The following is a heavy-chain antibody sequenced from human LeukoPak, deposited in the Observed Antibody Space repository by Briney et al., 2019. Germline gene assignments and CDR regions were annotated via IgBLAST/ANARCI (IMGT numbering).Heavy chain of an antibody. Sequence: ASVKVSCKASGYTFTGYYMHWVRQAPGQGLEWMGWINPNSGGTNYAQKFQGRVTMTRDTSISTAYMELSRLRSDGTAVYYCARGGGDYELDYYYYGMDVWGKGTTVTVSS. V-gene: IGHV1-2*02. CDR3: ARGGGDYELDYYYYGMDV. CDR2: INPNSGGT. D-gene: IGHD2-21*02. CDR1: GYTFTGYY. J-gene: IGHJ6*04.